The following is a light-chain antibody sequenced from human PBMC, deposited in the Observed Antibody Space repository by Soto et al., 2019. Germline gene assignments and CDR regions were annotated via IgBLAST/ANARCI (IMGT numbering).Light chain of an antibody. J-gene: IGKJ2*01. Sequence: EIVLTHSPGTLSLSPWEIATLSCWASQSVSNNYLAWYQQKPVQAPRLLIYSASIRATGIPARFSGSGSGTEFTLIISSLQSEDVAVYYCQQYDNWPPYTFGQGTKVDIK. V-gene: IGKV3-15*01. CDR1: QSVSNN. CDR2: SAS. CDR3: QQYDNWPPYT.